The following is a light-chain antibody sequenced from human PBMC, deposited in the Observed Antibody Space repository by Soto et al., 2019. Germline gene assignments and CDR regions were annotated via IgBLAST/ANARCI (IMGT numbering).Light chain of an antibody. V-gene: IGKV3-20*01. J-gene: IGKJ4*02. CDR2: GAS. CDR3: QLRRT. CDR1: QSVSSSY. Sequence: PGERVTLSCRASQSVSSSYLAWYQQKPGQAPRLLIYGASSRATGIPDRFSGTGSGTDFTLTISRLEPEDFAVYYCQLRRTFGGGTKVDIK.